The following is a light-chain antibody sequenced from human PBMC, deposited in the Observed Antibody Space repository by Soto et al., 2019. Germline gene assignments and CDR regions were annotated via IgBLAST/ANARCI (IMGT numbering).Light chain of an antibody. Sequence: NFMLTQPHSVSESPGKTVTISCTGSSGSIASNYVQWYQQRPGSAPTTVIYADDQRPSGVPDRFSGCIDSSSNSASLTISGLRTEEEADYYCQSYDSSNVVFGGGTKLTVL. V-gene: IGLV6-57*02. CDR3: QSYDSSNVV. CDR2: ADD. J-gene: IGLJ2*01. CDR1: SGSIASNY.